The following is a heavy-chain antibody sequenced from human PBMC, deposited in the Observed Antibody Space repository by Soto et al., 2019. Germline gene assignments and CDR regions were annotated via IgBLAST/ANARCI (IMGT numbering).Heavy chain of an antibody. V-gene: IGHV4-4*02. CDR2: IDHSGST. CDR3: ARGEQGPYYYGMDV. J-gene: IGHJ6*02. Sequence: QVQLQESGPGLVKPSGTLSLTCAVSGGSISSSNWWGWVRQPPGKGLEWIGEIDHSGSTNDNPSLTSRITISVDKTKNQFSLKLSSVTAADTAVYYCARGEQGPYYYGMDVWGQGTTVTVSS. CDR1: GGSISSSNW.